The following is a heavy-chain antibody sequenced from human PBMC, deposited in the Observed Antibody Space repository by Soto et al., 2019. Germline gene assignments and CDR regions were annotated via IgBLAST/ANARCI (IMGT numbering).Heavy chain of an antibody. D-gene: IGHD3-16*01. CDR3: ASERGEGAFDI. V-gene: IGHV3-53*01. CDR2: IYSGGST. J-gene: IGHJ3*02. CDR1: GFTVSSNY. Sequence: EVQLVESGGGLIQPGGSLRLSCAASGFTVSSNYMSWVRQAPGKGLEWVSVIYSGGSTYYADSVKGRFTISRDNSKNTRDIQRNSLRAGDTAVYYRASERGEGAFDIWGQGTMVTVSS.